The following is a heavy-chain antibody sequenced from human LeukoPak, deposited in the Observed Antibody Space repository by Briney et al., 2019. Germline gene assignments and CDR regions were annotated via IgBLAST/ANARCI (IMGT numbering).Heavy chain of an antibody. CDR2: ISSSGGTT. CDR3: AKDRNAWPTNFYS. J-gene: IGHJ4*02. Sequence: PGGSLRLSCAASGFTFSTYAVNCVRQAPGKGLEWVSAISSSGGTTYYADSVKGRFSISRDNSKNTLYLRMNSLRAEDTAIYYCAKDRNAWPTNFYSGGQGTLVTVSA. V-gene: IGHV3-23*01. CDR1: GFTFSTYA. D-gene: IGHD5-24*01.